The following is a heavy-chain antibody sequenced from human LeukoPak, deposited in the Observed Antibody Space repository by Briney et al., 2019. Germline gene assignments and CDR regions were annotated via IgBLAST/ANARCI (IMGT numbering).Heavy chain of an antibody. V-gene: IGHV4-59*03. Sequence: PSETLSLTCTVSGGSISSYYWSWIRQPPGKGLEWIGYIYYNGNTNYNPSLKSRVTISVDTSRNQFSLKLNSLTAADTAVYSCVGGKLWLSFDSWGQGTLVTVSS. D-gene: IGHD3-22*01. CDR1: GGSISSYY. J-gene: IGHJ4*02. CDR2: IYYNGNT. CDR3: VGGKLWLSFDS.